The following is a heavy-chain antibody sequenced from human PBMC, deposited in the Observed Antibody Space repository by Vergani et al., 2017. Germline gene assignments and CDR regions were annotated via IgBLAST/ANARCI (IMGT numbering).Heavy chain of an antibody. CDR1: GYTFTSYY. Sequence: QVQLVQSGAEVKKPGASVKVSCKASGYTFTSYYMHWVRQAPGQGLEWMGIINPSGGSTSYAQKFQGRVTMTRDTSTSTVYMELSSLRSEDTAVDYCARDSVGATFLDYWGQGTLVTVSS. CDR2: INPSGGST. J-gene: IGHJ4*02. V-gene: IGHV1-46*01. D-gene: IGHD1-26*01. CDR3: ARDSVGATFLDY.